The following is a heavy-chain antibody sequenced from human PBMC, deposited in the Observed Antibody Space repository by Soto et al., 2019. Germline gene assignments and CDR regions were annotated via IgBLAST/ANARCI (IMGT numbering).Heavy chain of an antibody. Sequence: QVQLQQWGAGLLKPSETLSLTCAVYGGSFSGYYWSWIRQPPGKGLEWSGEINHRGSTNYNPSLKSRVTLSVDTSKNQFSLMLSSVTAADTAVYYCAREGYSYAYDYWGQGTLVAVSS. D-gene: IGHD5-18*01. CDR1: GGSFSGYY. CDR2: INHRGST. CDR3: AREGYSYAYDY. J-gene: IGHJ4*02. V-gene: IGHV4-34*01.